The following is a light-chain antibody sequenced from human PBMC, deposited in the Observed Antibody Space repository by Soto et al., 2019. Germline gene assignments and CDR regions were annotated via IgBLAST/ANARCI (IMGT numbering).Light chain of an antibody. CDR2: GAS. Sequence: EIVLTQSPGTLSLSPGERATLSCRASHSVSSRYLSWYQQKPGQAPRLLIYGASSRATGIPDRFSSSGSGTDFTLTISRREPEDFAVYYCQQYGSSPPYTFGQGTKLEIK. CDR3: QQYGSSPPYT. CDR1: HSVSSRY. J-gene: IGKJ2*01. V-gene: IGKV3-20*01.